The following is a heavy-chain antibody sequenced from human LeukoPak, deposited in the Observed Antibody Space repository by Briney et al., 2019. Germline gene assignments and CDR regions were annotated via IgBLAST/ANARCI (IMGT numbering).Heavy chain of an antibody. CDR3: VKQLGYCSDGSCYFPY. J-gene: IGHJ4*02. CDR1: GFTFSSSA. Sequence: GGSLRLSCAASGFTFSSSAMSWVRQAPGKGLEWVSAISNNGGYTYYADSVQGRFTISRDNSKSTLCLQMNSLRAEDTAVYYCVKQLGYCSDGSCYFPYWGQGTLVTVSS. D-gene: IGHD2-15*01. CDR2: ISNNGGYT. V-gene: IGHV3-23*01.